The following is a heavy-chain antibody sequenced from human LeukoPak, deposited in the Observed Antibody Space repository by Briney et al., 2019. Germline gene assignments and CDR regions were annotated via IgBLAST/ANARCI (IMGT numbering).Heavy chain of an antibody. CDR3: ARGLAALYNWNDGGLDY. CDR2: IYSGGST. CDR1: GFTVSSNY. V-gene: IGHV3-53*01. Sequence: PGGSLRLSCAASGFTVSSNYMSWVRQAPGKGLEWVSVIYSGGSTYYADSVKGRFTISRDNSKNTLYLQMNSLRAEDTAVYYCARGLAALYNWNDGGLDYWGQGTLVTVSS. D-gene: IGHD1-20*01. J-gene: IGHJ4*02.